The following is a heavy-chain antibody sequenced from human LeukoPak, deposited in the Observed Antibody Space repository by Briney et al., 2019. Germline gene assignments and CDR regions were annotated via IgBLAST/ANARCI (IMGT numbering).Heavy chain of an antibody. CDR2: ISGSGADT. CDR3: AKGERYYYDSSGFY. CDR1: GFTFSSYG. Sequence: GGSLRLSCAASGFTFSSYGMHWVRQAPGKGLEWVSAISGSGADTYYADSVKGRFTISRDNSKNTLYLQMNSLRAEDTAVYYCAKGERYYYDSSGFYWGQGTLVTVSS. D-gene: IGHD3-22*01. V-gene: IGHV3-23*01. J-gene: IGHJ4*02.